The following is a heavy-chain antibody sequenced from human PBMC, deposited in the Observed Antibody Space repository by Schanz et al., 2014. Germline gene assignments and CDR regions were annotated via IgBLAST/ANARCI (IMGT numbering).Heavy chain of an antibody. V-gene: IGHV3-NL1*01. D-gene: IGHD3-22*01. Sequence: VQVVESGGGLVQPGGSLRLSCAASGFTFSDHHMDWVRQAPGKGLEWVSLIDRDGGHTYYADSVKGRFTISRDNSKNTLYLQMNSLRTEDTAVYFCAKSYDTSGYSGFDYWGQGTLVTVSS. J-gene: IGHJ4*02. CDR3: AKSYDTSGYSGFDY. CDR2: IDRDGGHT. CDR1: GFTFSDHH.